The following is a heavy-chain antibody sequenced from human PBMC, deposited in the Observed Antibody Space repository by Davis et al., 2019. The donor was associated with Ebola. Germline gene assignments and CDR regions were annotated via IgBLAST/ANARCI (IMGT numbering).Heavy chain of an antibody. CDR1: GFTFSSYS. V-gene: IGHV3-21*01. Sequence: GGSLRLSCAASGFTFSSYSMNWVRQAPGKGLEWVSSISSSSSYIYYADSVKGRFTISRDNSKNTLYLQVNSLRAEDAAVYYCAKDLGYYGVDVWGQGTTVTVS. CDR2: ISSSSSYI. J-gene: IGHJ6*02. CDR3: AKDLGYYGVDV.